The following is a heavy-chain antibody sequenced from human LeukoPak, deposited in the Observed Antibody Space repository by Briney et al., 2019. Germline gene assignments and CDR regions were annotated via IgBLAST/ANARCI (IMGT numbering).Heavy chain of an antibody. Sequence: GGSLRLSCAASGFTFSSYWMHWVRQAPGKGLVWVSRINSDGSSTSYADSVKGRFTISRDNAKNTLYLQMNSLRAEDTAVYYCARDRPGYYYDSSGRRDAFDIWGQGTMVTVSS. CDR2: INSDGSST. V-gene: IGHV3-74*01. D-gene: IGHD3-22*01. J-gene: IGHJ3*02. CDR3: ARDRPGYYYDSSGRRDAFDI. CDR1: GFTFSSYW.